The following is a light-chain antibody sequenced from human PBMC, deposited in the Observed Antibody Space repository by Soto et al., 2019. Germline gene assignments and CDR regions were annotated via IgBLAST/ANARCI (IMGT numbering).Light chain of an antibody. J-gene: IGLJ2*01. CDR1: SSDVGYYDY. CDR2: EVT. Sequence: QSALTQPPSASGFPGQSVTISCTGTSSDVGYYDYVSWYQQHPGKAPKLVIYEVTKRPSGVPDRVSASKSGNTASLTVSGLRAEDEADYYCCSYAGSSWIFGGGTKLTVL. CDR3: CSYAGSSWI. V-gene: IGLV2-8*01.